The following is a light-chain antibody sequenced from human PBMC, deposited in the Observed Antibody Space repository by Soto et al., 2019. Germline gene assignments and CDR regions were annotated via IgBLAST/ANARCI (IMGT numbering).Light chain of an antibody. Sequence: EIVMTQSPATLSVSPGERATLSCRASQSVGSDLAWYQQKPGQAPRLLIYGASSRATGIPDRFSGSGSGTDFTLTISSLEPEDFAVYYCQHRNNRPFSFGPGTKVDIK. CDR1: QSVGSD. CDR3: QHRNNRPFS. V-gene: IGKV3-11*01. CDR2: GAS. J-gene: IGKJ3*01.